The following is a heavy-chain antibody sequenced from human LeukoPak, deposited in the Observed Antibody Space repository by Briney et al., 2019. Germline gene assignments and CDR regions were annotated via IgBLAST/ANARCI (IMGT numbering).Heavy chain of an antibody. CDR2: IYYTGKT. V-gene: IGHV4-61*03. CDR3: ARSQNYYGSGDY. J-gene: IGHJ4*02. D-gene: IGHD3-10*01. CDR1: GDSVSNGNYY. Sequence: PSETLSLTCTVSGDSVSNGNYYWSWLRQPPGKALEWIGYIYYTGKTYYNPSLEGRVTILVDTSRNHFSVKLSSVTAADTAVYYCARSQNYYGSGDYWSQGTLVIVSS.